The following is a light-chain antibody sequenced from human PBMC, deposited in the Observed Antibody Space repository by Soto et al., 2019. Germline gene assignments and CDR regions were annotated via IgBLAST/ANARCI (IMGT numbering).Light chain of an antibody. V-gene: IGLV1-51*01. J-gene: IGLJ2*01. CDR3: XTWDTSLSAVV. CDR2: XTX. Sequence: QAVVTQPPSVSAAPGQKVTISCSGASSNIGKNYVSWYQQLPXTAPXXXXXXTXXXXXXXXXXXXXSKXGTSXXLXITXXXXXXXXXXYCXTWDTSLSAVVFGGGTKLTVL. CDR1: SSNIGKNY.